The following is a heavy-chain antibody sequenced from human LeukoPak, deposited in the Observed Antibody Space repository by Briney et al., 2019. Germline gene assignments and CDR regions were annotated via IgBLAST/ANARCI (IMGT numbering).Heavy chain of an antibody. D-gene: IGHD2-2*01. V-gene: IGHV4-59*01. CDR1: GGSISTYY. CDR2: IYYRGNT. Sequence: SSETLSLTCTVSGGSISTYYWSWIRQSPGKGLEWIGYIYYRGNTNYNPSLKSRVTISLDTSKNQFSLKLSSVTAADTAVYYCARGRYCSSTSCFPIRGDDSFDIWGQGTMVTVSP. J-gene: IGHJ3*02. CDR3: ARGRYCSSTSCFPIRGDDSFDI.